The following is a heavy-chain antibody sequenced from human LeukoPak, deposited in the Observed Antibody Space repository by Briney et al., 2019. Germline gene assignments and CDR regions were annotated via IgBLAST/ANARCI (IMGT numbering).Heavy chain of an antibody. J-gene: IGHJ3*02. CDR2: INPSGGGT. D-gene: IGHD3-10*01. V-gene: IGHV1-46*01. CDR3: ARDSGRFDVFDI. CDR1: GYTFTSFH. Sequence: ASVKVSCKASGYTFTSFHMHWVRQAPGQGLGWMGIINPSGGGTSYPQKFQGRVTMTRDTSTSTVYMELSSLRSEDTAVYYCARDSGRFDVFDIWGQGTMVTVSS.